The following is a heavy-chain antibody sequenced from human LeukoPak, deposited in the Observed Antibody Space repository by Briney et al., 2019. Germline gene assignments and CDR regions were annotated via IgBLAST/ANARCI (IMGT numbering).Heavy chain of an antibody. Sequence: GGSLRLSCAASGFTFSSYAMHWVRQAPGKGLEWVAVISYDGSNKYYADSVKGRFTISRDNSKNTLYLQMNSLRAEDTAVYYCARAFSIAARPTYFDYWGQGTLVTVSS. CDR2: ISYDGSNK. V-gene: IGHV3-30*04. CDR1: GFTFSSYA. J-gene: IGHJ4*02. CDR3: ARAFSIAARPTYFDY. D-gene: IGHD6-6*01.